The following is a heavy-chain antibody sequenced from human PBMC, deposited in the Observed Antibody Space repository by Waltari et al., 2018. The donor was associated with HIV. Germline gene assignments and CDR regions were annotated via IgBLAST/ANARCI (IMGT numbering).Heavy chain of an antibody. Sequence: QVQLQQWGAGLLKPSETLSLTCAVYGGSLSGYYWRWIRQPPGKGLEWIGEINHSGSTNYNPSLMSRVTISVDTSKNQFSLKLSSVTAADTAVYYCARGLYYYDSSGYRDNYFDYWGQGTLVTVSS. J-gene: IGHJ4*02. D-gene: IGHD3-22*01. CDR3: ARGLYYYDSSGYRDNYFDY. V-gene: IGHV4-34*01. CDR1: GGSLSGYY. CDR2: INHSGST.